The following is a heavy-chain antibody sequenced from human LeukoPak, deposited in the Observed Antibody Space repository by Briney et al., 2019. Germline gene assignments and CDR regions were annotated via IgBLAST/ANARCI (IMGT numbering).Heavy chain of an antibody. V-gene: IGHV3-11*01. J-gene: IGHJ4*02. D-gene: IGHD2-2*01. Sequence: GGSLRLSCAASGFAFSDCYMTWIRQAPGKGLEYISYIGGSGGDITYADSVRGRFTVSRDNAKNSLYLQMNSLRVEDAAVYYCARYARELDYWGQGSLVTVSS. CDR3: ARYARELDY. CDR1: GFAFSDCY. CDR2: IGGSGGDI.